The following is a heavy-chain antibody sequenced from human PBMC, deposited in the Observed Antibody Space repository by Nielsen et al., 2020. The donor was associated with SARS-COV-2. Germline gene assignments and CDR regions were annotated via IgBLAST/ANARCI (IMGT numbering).Heavy chain of an antibody. V-gene: IGHV3-9*01. Sequence: GGSLRLSCAASGFTFDDYAMHWVRQAPGKGLEWVSGISWNSGSIGYADSVKGRFTISRDNAKNSLYLQMNSLRAEDTAVYYCARETPYYGDWVLYFDYWGQGTLVTVSS. CDR2: ISWNSGSI. D-gene: IGHD4-17*01. J-gene: IGHJ4*02. CDR1: GFTFDDYA. CDR3: ARETPYYGDWVLYFDY.